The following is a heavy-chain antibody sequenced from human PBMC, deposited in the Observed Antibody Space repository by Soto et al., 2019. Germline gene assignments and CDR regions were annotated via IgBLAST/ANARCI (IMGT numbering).Heavy chain of an antibody. CDR3: ARGYHFFDY. J-gene: IGHJ4*02. Sequence: QVQLVESGGGLVKPGGSLRLSCTASGLSLTDYYMNWIRQAPGKGLEWVSYISNSGTIIYYADSVKGRFTISRDNAKDSLYLQMNSLRVEDTVVYYCARGYHFFDYWGQGTLVTVSS. CDR1: GLSLTDYY. CDR2: ISNSGTII. V-gene: IGHV3-11*01. D-gene: IGHD1-20*01.